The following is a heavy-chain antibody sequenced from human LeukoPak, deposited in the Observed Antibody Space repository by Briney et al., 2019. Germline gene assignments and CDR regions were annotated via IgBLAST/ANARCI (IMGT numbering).Heavy chain of an antibody. V-gene: IGHV3-30*03. CDR2: ISYDGSNK. J-gene: IGHJ4*02. Sequence: GGSLRLSCAASGFTFSSYGMHWVRQAPGKGREWVAVISYDGSNKYYADSVKGRFTISRDNSKNTLYLQINSLRDEDTAVYYCARDGDGNFDYWGQGTQVTVSS. CDR3: ARDGDGNFDY. CDR1: GFTFSSYG. D-gene: IGHD7-27*01.